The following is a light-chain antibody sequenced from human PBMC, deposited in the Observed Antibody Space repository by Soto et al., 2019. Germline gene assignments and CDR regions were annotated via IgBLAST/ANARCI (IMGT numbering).Light chain of an antibody. CDR1: QSFRGL. Sequence: VLPQSPVTLSLSPGQRATVSCRASQSFRGLLAWYQQKPGQAPRLLIYDAYNRATGIPPRFSGSGSGTDFTLTISSLEPEDSAVYYCQQRHMWPITFGQGTLLEVK. J-gene: IGKJ5*01. CDR2: DAY. CDR3: QQRHMWPIT. V-gene: IGKV3-11*01.